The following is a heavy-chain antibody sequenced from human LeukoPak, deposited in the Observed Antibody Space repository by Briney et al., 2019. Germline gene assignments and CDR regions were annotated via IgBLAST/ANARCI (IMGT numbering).Heavy chain of an antibody. CDR1: GYTFIGYY. CDR3: ARDFRAAMVSDWFDP. J-gene: IGHJ5*02. CDR2: INPNTGGI. D-gene: IGHD5-18*01. V-gene: IGHV1-2*02. Sequence: ASVKVSCKASGYTFIGYYMHWVRQAPGQGLEWMGWINPNTGGINYAQKFQGRVTMTRDTSISTAYMELSRLRSDDTAVYYCARDFRAAMVSDWFDPWGQGTLVTVSS.